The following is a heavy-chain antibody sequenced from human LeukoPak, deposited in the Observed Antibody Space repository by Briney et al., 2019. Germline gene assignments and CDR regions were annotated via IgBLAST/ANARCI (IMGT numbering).Heavy chain of an antibody. CDR1: GGTFSSYA. CDR2: IIPIFGTA. CDR3: ARGGYGYCSSTSCTTDY. V-gene: IGHV1-69*13. D-gene: IGHD2-2*03. Sequence: ASVKVSCKASGGTFSSYAISRVRQAPGQGLEWMEGIIPIFGTANYAQKFQGRVTITADESTSTAYMELSSLRSEDTAVYYCARGGYGYCSSTSCTTDYWGQGTLVTVSS. J-gene: IGHJ4*02.